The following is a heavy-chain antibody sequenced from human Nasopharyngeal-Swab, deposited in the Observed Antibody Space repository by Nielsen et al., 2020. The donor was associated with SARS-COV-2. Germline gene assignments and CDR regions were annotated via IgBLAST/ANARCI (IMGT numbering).Heavy chain of an antibody. D-gene: IGHD3-3*01. Sequence: GESLKISCAASGFTFHDFAMHWVRQAPGKGLEWVSLITSDGDTTLYADSVKGRFNISRDNSRNSLYLQMNSLRLEDTAFYYCAKPTIFGAEIDYWGQGTLVTVSS. CDR1: GFTFHDFA. J-gene: IGHJ4*02. V-gene: IGHV3-43D*03. CDR2: ITSDGDTT. CDR3: AKPTIFGAEIDY.